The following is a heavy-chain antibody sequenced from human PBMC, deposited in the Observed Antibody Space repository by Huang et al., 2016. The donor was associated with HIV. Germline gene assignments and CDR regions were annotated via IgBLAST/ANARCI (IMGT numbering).Heavy chain of an antibody. CDR2: IACDGRNK. Sequence: QVQLVESGGGVVQPGRSLRLSCAVSGFTFRDHPMHWVRQAPGKGLEWVAGIACDGRNKFDADFVRGRFTISRDNSKNILYLQLNSLTPADTSIYYCARDTTTVAGLDFWGQGALVTVSS. CDR3: ARDTTTVAGLDF. V-gene: IGHV3-30*14. D-gene: IGHD6-19*01. J-gene: IGHJ4*02. CDR1: GFTFRDHP.